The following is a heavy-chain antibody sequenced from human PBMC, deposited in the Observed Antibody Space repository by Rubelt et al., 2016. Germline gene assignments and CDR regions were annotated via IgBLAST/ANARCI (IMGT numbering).Heavy chain of an antibody. J-gene: IGHJ3*02. CDR2: ISGRGGST. D-gene: IGHD6-13*01. CDR3: AKGVAAAGDDAFDI. Sequence: VQLVESGGGVVQPGRSLRLSCAASGFTFSSYAMHWVRQAPGKGLGWVSHISGRGGSTNHAACVKGRFTLSRDNSKNTLYLQRNSLRAEDTALYYCAKGVAAAGDDAFDIWGQGTMVTVSS. V-gene: IGHV3-23*04. CDR1: GFTFSSYA.